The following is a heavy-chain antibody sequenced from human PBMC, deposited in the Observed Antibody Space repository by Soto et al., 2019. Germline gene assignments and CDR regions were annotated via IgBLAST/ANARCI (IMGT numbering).Heavy chain of an antibody. CDR2: IGTAGDT. CDR1: GFTFSSYD. CDR3: ARAPPQAAAGSDYFDY. J-gene: IGHJ4*02. Sequence: EVQLVESGGGLVQPGGSLRLSCAASGFTFSSYDMHWVRQATGKGLEWVSAIGTAGDTYYPGSVKGRFTISRENAKNSLYLQMNSLRAEDTAVYYCARAPPQAAAGSDYFDYWGQGTLVTVSS. D-gene: IGHD6-13*01. V-gene: IGHV3-13*01.